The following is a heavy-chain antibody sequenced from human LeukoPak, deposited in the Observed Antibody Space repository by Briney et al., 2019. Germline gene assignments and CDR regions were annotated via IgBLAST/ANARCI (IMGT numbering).Heavy chain of an antibody. V-gene: IGHV3-30-3*01. J-gene: IGHJ4*02. CDR1: GFTFSSYA. CDR3: ARGRYYYNSSGYIDY. CDR2: ISYNGTNE. D-gene: IGHD3-22*01. Sequence: PGGSLRLSCAASGFTFSSYAMHWVRQAPGKGLGWVALISYNGTNEYYADSVKGRFTISRDNSKNSLYLQMNSLRAVDMAVYYCARGRYYYNSSGYIDYWGQGTLVTVSS.